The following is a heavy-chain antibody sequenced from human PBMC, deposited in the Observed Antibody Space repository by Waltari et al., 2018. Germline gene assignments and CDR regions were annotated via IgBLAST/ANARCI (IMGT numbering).Heavy chain of an antibody. CDR3: ARDGMVVAGTNY. J-gene: IGHJ4*02. CDR2: ISSSGSYI. D-gene: IGHD6-19*01. V-gene: IGHV3-21*01. Sequence: EVQLVESGGGLVKPGGSLRLSCAASGFTFSSYSMNWVRQAPGKGLEWVSSISSSGSYIYYADSVRGRFTISRDNAKNSLYLPMNSLRAEETAVYYCARDGMVVAGTNYWGQGTLVTVSS. CDR1: GFTFSSYS.